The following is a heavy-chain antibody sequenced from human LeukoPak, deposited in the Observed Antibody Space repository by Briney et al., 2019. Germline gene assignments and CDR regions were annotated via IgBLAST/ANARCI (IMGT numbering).Heavy chain of an antibody. J-gene: IGHJ4*02. CDR1: GFTFSNYW. CDR2: IKQDGSEK. D-gene: IGHD1-26*01. Sequence: GGSLRLSCAASGFTFSNYWMTWVRQAPGREPEWVANIKQDGSEKYYVDSVRGRFTISRDNAKNSVYLQVNNLRVEDSAVYYCVRDTGGIGSYPDYWGQGTLVTVSS. CDR3: VRDTGGIGSYPDY. V-gene: IGHV3-7*01.